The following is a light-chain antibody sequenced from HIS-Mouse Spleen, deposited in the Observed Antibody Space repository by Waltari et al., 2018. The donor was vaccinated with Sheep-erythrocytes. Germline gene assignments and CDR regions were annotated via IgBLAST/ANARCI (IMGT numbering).Light chain of an antibody. J-gene: IGLJ2*01. CDR2: EGS. CDR1: SSAVGSYNL. CDR3: CSYAGSSTLV. V-gene: IGLV2-23*01. Sequence: QSALTQPAPVSGSPGQSTTISCTATSSAVGSYNLVSWYQQHPGKAPKLMIYEGSKRPSGVSNRFSGSKSGNTASLTISGLQAEDEADYYCCSYAGSSTLVFGGGTKLTVL.